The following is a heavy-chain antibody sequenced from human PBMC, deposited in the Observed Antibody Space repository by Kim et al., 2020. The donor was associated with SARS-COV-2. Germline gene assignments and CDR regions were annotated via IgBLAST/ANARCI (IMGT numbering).Heavy chain of an antibody. D-gene: IGHD3-22*01. V-gene: IGHV4-28*03. Sequence: NRALKGRVTMSVDPSKNKFSMRLSSVTAGDTAVYYCARDYDTSGYYYDYWGQGILVTVSS. CDR3: ARDYDTSGYYYDY. J-gene: IGHJ4*02.